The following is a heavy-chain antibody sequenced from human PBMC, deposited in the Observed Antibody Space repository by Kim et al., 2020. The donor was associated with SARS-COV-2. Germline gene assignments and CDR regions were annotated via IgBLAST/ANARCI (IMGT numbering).Heavy chain of an antibody. J-gene: IGHJ5*02. CDR2: IKQDGSEK. V-gene: IGHV3-7*01. CDR1: GFTFSSYW. D-gene: IGHD3-16*02. CDR3: ARDHYDYVWGSYRHSGWFDP. Sequence: GGSLRLSCAASGFTFSSYWMSWVRQAPGKGLEWVANIKQDGSEKYYVDSVKGRFTISRDNAKNSLYLQMNSLRAEDTAVYYCARDHYDYVWGSYRHSGWFDPWGQGTLVTVSS.